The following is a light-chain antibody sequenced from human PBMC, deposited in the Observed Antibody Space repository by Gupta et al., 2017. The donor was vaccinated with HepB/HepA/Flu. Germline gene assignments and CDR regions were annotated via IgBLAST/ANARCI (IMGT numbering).Light chain of an antibody. Sequence: DIQLSQSPSSVSASVGDRVTINCRASQNIKNWLVWYQQKPGKAPKLLINAASTLQCGVPSRFSGSGSGTYFTLTISGLQPEDSASYYCQQAKTFPITFGQGTRVEI. J-gene: IGKJ5*01. CDR2: AAS. CDR1: QNIKNW. V-gene: IGKV1D-12*01. CDR3: QQAKTFPIT.